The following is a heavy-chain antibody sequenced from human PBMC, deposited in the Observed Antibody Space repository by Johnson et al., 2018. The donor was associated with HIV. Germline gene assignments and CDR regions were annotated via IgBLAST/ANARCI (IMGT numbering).Heavy chain of an antibody. D-gene: IGHD1-1*01. CDR1: GFSFDAYA. Sequence: VQLVESGGGLVQRGGSLRLFCAASGFSFDAYAMYWVRQVPGKGLEWVSGISWNSDNIAYGDSVKGRFTISRDNVKNSLYLQMNSLTAEDTALYYCAKGSTLWNPRLGDAFDFWGQGTLVTVSS. J-gene: IGHJ3*01. V-gene: IGHV3-9*01. CDR2: ISWNSDNI. CDR3: AKGSTLWNPRLGDAFDF.